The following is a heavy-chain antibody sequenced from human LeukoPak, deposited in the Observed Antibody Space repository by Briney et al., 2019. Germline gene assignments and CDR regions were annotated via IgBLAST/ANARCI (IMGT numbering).Heavy chain of an antibody. CDR3: ASLYCSSTSCYVGAFDI. CDR2: ISSSSSYI. Sequence: GGSLRLSCAASGFTFSSYSMSWVRQAPGKGLEWVSSISSSSSYIYYADSVKGRFTISRDNAKNSLYLQMNSLRAEDTAVYYCASLYCSSTSCYVGAFDIWGQGTMVTVSS. V-gene: IGHV3-21*01. J-gene: IGHJ3*02. CDR1: GFTFSSYS. D-gene: IGHD2-2*01.